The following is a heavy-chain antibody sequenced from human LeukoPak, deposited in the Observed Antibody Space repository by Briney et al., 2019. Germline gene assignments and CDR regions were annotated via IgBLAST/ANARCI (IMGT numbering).Heavy chain of an antibody. Sequence: QPGGSLRLSCSASGFTFSSYAIHWVRQAPGKGLEYVSGISSNGGSTYYADAVKGRFTISRDNSKNTLYLQMSSLRVEDTAIYYCVRAIGVTMISGSFQHWGQGTLVTVSS. J-gene: IGHJ1*01. CDR2: ISSNGGST. V-gene: IGHV3-64D*09. D-gene: IGHD3-22*01. CDR1: GFTFSSYA. CDR3: VRAIGVTMISGSFQH.